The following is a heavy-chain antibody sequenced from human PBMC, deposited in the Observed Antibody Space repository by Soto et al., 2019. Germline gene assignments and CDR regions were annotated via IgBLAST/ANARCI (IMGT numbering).Heavy chain of an antibody. J-gene: IGHJ5*02. V-gene: IGHV1-8*01. CDR2: MRANTGDT. CDR1: GDTFSNFD. CDR3: ARYIYGQGFQS. Sequence: QVQLVQSGTEMRKPGASVKVSCKASGDTFSNFDINWVRQATGQGPEWMGWMRANTGDTGHAQQFQGRVSITRNTSISTLYMELSSLRAEDTAVYYCARYIYGQGFQSWGQGTLVSVSS. D-gene: IGHD5-18*01.